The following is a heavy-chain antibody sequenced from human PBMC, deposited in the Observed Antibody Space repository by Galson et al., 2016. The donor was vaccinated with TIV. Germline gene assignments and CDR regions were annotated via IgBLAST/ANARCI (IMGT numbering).Heavy chain of an antibody. D-gene: IGHD5-24*01. CDR3: ARGGRDGYNYVPEKAIDS. CDR1: GGSFSGYC. V-gene: IGHV4-34*01. J-gene: IGHJ4*02. Sequence: SETLSLTCGVYGGSFSGYCWSWIRQPPGKGLEWIGEINHSGSTNYNPSLKRRVTISLDTSKNQFSLKLSSVTAADTAVYYCARGGRDGYNYVPEKAIDSWGQGTLVTVSS. CDR2: INHSGST.